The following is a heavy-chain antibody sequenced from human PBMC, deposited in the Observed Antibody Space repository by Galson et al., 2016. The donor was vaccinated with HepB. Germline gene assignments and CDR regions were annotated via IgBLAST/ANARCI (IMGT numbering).Heavy chain of an antibody. CDR1: GGSISIGIYY. D-gene: IGHD3/OR15-3a*01. CDR2: IYYSGST. J-gene: IGHJ6*03. V-gene: IGHV4-31*11. Sequence: TLSLTCGVSGGSISIGIYYWTWIRQHPGKGLEWIGYIYYSGSTYYNPSLKSRVTISRDTSKNQFSLELSSVTAADTAFYYCGRVAGVDSYQYYMDVWGKGTTVTVSS. CDR3: GRVAGVDSYQYYMDV.